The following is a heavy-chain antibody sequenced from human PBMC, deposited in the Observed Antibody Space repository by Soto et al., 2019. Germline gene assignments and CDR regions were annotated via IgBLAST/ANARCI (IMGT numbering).Heavy chain of an antibody. CDR1: GFTFSSYS. CDR3: ARDPLWGTAMVLWYFDL. CDR2: ISSSSSTI. Sequence: PGGSLRLSCAASGFTFSSYSMNWVRQAPGKGLEWVPYISSSSSTIYYADSVKGRFTISRDNAKNSLYLQMNSLRAEDTAVYYCARDPLWGTAMVLWYFDLWGRGTLVTVSS. J-gene: IGHJ2*01. D-gene: IGHD5-18*01. V-gene: IGHV3-48*01.